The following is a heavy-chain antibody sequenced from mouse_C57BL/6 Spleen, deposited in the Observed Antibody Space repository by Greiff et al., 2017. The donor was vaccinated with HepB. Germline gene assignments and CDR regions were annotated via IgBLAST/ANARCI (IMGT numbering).Heavy chain of an antibody. J-gene: IGHJ4*01. CDR2: ISGGGGNT. V-gene: IGHV5-9*01. D-gene: IGHD2-3*01. CDR1: GFTFSSYT. Sequence: EVQGVESGGGLVKPGGSLKLSCAASGFTFSSYTMSWVRQTPEKRLEWVATISGGGGNTYYPDSVKGRFTISRDNAKNTLYLQMSSLRSEYTALYYCARVDGYYGGAMDYWGQGTSVTVSS. CDR3: ARVDGYYGGAMDY.